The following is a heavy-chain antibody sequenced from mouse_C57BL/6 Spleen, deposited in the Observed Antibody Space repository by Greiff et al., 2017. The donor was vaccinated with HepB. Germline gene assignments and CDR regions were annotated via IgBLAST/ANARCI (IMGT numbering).Heavy chain of an antibody. Sequence: QVHVKQSGAELVKPGASVKISCKASGYAFSSYWMNWVKQRPGKGLEWIGQIYPGDGDTNYNGKFKGKATLTADKSSSTAYMQLSSLTSEDSAVDFCARSLLLRFSFDYWGQGTTLTVSS. CDR1: GYAFSSYW. D-gene: IGHD1-1*01. J-gene: IGHJ2*01. CDR2: IYPGDGDT. V-gene: IGHV1-80*01. CDR3: ARSLLLRFSFDY.